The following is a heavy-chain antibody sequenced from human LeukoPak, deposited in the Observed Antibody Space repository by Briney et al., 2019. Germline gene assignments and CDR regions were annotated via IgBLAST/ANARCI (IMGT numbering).Heavy chain of an antibody. Sequence: PGRSLRLSCAASGFTFDDYAMHWVRQAPGKGLEWVSGISWNSGSIGYADSVKGRFTISRDNSKNTLYLQMNSLRAEDTAVYYCAREYQYDILTFFDYWGQGTLVTVSS. CDR2: ISWNSGSI. V-gene: IGHV3-9*01. CDR1: GFTFDDYA. D-gene: IGHD3-9*01. CDR3: AREYQYDILTFFDY. J-gene: IGHJ4*02.